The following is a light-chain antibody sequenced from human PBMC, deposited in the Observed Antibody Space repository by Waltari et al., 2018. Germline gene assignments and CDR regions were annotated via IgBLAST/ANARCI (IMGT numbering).Light chain of an antibody. CDR3: QQYNNWPLYT. Sequence: EIVMTQSPATLSVSQGERATLSCRASQSVSSNLAWYQQKPGQAPSLLTYGASTRATGIPARFSGSGSGTEFTLTISSLQSEDFAVYYCQQYNNWPLYTFGQGTKLEIK. CDR1: QSVSSN. CDR2: GAS. V-gene: IGKV3-15*01. J-gene: IGKJ2*01.